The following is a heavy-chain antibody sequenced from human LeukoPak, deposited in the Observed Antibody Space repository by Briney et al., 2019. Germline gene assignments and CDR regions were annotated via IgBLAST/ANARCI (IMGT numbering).Heavy chain of an antibody. CDR2: ISSSGSTI. D-gene: IGHD2-2*01. Sequence: PGGPLRLSCAASGFTFSDYYMSWIRQAPGKGLEWVSYISSSGSTIYYADSVKGRFTISRDNAKNSLYLQVNSLRAEDTAVYYCARERVVPAASSDYYYGMDVWGQGTTVTVSS. V-gene: IGHV3-11*01. CDR3: ARERVVPAASSDYYYGMDV. CDR1: GFTFSDYY. J-gene: IGHJ6*02.